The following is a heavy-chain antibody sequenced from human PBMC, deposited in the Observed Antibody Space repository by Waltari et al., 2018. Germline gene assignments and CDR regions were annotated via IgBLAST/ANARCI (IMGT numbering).Heavy chain of an antibody. J-gene: IGHJ4*02. Sequence: GPEVKKPGTSVKVSCKASGFTFTSSAVQWVRQARGQRLEWIGRIVVGSGNTNYAQKFQERVTITRDMSTSTAYMELSSLRSEDTAVYYCAADHLLNYGGAARVASRENFDYWGQGTLVTVSS. CDR2: IVVGSGNT. CDR3: AADHLLNYGGAARVASRENFDY. V-gene: IGHV1-58*01. CDR1: GFTFTSSA. D-gene: IGHD4-17*01.